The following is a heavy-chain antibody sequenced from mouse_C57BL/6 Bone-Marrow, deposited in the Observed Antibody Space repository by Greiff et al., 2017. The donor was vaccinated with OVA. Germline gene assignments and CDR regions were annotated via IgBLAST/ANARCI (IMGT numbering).Heavy chain of an antibody. V-gene: IGHV1-64*01. J-gene: IGHJ4*01. CDR2: IHPNSGST. CDR1: GYTFTSYW. CDR3: ARERGYAMDY. Sequence: QVQLQQPGAELVKPGASVKLSCKASGYTFTSYWMHWVKQRPGQGLEWIGMIHPNSGSTNYNEKFKSKATLTVDKSSSTAYMQISSLTSEDSAVYYCARERGYAMDYWGQGTSVTVSS.